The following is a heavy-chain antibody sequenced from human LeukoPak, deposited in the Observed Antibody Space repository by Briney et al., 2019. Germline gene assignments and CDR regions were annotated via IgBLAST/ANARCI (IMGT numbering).Heavy chain of an antibody. CDR1: GFTFSSYG. CDR2: ISYDGSNK. CDR3: AKVSRGD. V-gene: IGHV3-30*18. J-gene: IGHJ4*02. Sequence: PGRSLRLSCAASGFTFSSYGMHWVRQAPGKGLEWVAVISYDGSNKYYADSVKGRFTISRDNSKNTLYLQMNSLRAEDTAVYYWAKVSRGDWGQGTLVTVSS.